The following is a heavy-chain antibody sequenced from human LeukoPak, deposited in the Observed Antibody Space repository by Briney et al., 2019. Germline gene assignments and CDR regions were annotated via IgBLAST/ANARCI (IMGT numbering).Heavy chain of an antibody. D-gene: IGHD3-9*01. CDR2: INHSGIT. CDR3: ARQNYDILTGLDF. Sequence: SETLSLTCAVYGGSFSGYYWSWIRQPPGKGLEWIGEINHSGITNYNPSLKSPVTISVDTSKNQFSLKLNSVTAADTAVYYCARQNYDILTGLDFWGQGTLVTVSS. V-gene: IGHV4-34*01. J-gene: IGHJ4*02. CDR1: GGSFSGYY.